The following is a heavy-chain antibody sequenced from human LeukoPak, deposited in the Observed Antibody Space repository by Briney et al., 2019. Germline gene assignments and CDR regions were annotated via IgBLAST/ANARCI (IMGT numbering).Heavy chain of an antibody. CDR3: AKQEGLLWIGELVDFDY. D-gene: IGHD3-10*01. CDR2: ITPNSGGT. CDR1: GYSFTDYY. Sequence: GASVKVSCKASGYSFTDYYINWVRQAPGQGLEWMGWITPNSGGTNYAQKFQGRVTMTRDTSISTAYMELSSLRSDDTAVYYCAKQEGLLWIGELVDFDYWGQGTPVTVSS. V-gene: IGHV1-2*02. J-gene: IGHJ4*02.